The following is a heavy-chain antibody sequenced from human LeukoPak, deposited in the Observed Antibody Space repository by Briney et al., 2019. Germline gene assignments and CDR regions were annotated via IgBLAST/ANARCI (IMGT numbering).Heavy chain of an antibody. CDR1: GGSISSSSYY. CDR2: IYYSGST. Sequence: SETLSLTCTVSGGSISSSSYYWGWIRQPPGKGLEWIGSIYYSGSTYYNPSLKSRVTISVDTSKNQFSLKLSSVTAADTAVYYCARKEGYYMDVWGKGTTVTVSS. V-gene: IGHV4-39*07. J-gene: IGHJ6*03. CDR3: ARKEGYYMDV.